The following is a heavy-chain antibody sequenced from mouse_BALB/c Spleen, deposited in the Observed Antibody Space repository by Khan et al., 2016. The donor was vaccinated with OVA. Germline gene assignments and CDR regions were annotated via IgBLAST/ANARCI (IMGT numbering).Heavy chain of an antibody. J-gene: IGHJ4*01. CDR2: IGPGRSDV. CDR3: ARENYYVISSYAKDY. Sequence: DLVKPGASVKLSCKASGYTFTSYWINWIKQRPGQGLERIGRIGPGRSDVYYNDMLKEKATLTVDTSSNTAHIELTSLSSEDSAVYFSARENYYVISSYAKDYWGQGTSVTVSA. D-gene: IGHD1-1*01. V-gene: IGHV1S41*01. CDR1: GYTFTSYW.